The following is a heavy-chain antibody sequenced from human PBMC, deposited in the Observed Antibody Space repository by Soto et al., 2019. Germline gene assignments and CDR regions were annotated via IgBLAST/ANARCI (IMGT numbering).Heavy chain of an antibody. CDR3: VCGGNFFVY. CDR1: GFTFSTYW. J-gene: IGHJ4*02. Sequence: EVQLVESGGGLVQPGGSLRLPCAASGFTFSTYWMTWFRKPPGKGLEWVASINQDGSERYYVDSVRGRFTISRDNAKNSLYLQMNSLRAEDTAVYYCVCGGNFFVYWGQGTLVTVSP. V-gene: IGHV3-7*01. CDR2: INQDGSER. D-gene: IGHD3-16*01.